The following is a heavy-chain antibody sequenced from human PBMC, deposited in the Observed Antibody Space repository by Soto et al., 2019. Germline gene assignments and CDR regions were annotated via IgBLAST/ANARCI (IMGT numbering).Heavy chain of an antibody. CDR1: GYTFTSYA. D-gene: IGHD6-6*01. Sequence: QVQLVQSGAEVKKPGASVKVSCKASGYTFTSYAMHWVRQAPGQRLEWMGWINAGNGHTKYSQKFPGRVTITMDTSATTASMELRRLRSEDTAVYYCAREPPRPCYSYGLDVWGQGTTVTVSS. V-gene: IGHV1-3*01. CDR3: AREPPRPCYSYGLDV. CDR2: INAGNGHT. J-gene: IGHJ6*02.